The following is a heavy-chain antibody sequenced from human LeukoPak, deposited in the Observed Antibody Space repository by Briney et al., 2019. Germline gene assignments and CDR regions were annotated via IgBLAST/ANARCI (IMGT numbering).Heavy chain of an antibody. CDR3: AREPRISMVRGDYYYMDV. V-gene: IGHV1-8*01. J-gene: IGHJ6*03. CDR2: MNPNSGNT. CDR1: GYTFPSYD. D-gene: IGHD3-10*01. Sequence: ASVKVSCKASGYTFPSYDINWVRQATGQGLEWMGWMNPNSGNTGYAQKFQGRVTMTRNTSISTAYMELSSLRSEDTAVYYCAREPRISMVRGDYYYMDVWGKGTTVTVSS.